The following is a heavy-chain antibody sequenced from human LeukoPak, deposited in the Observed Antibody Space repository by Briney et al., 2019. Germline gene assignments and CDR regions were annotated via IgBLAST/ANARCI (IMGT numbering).Heavy chain of an antibody. D-gene: IGHD2-15*01. J-gene: IGHJ4*02. Sequence: GGSLRLSCAASGFTFSSYAMSWVRQAPGKGLEWVSAISGSGGNTYYADSVKGRFTISRGNSKNTLYLQMNSLRAEDTAVYYCAKVPRYCGGGSCHGGYFDYWGQGTLVTVSS. CDR1: GFTFSSYA. CDR3: AKVPRYCGGGSCHGGYFDY. V-gene: IGHV3-23*01. CDR2: ISGSGGNT.